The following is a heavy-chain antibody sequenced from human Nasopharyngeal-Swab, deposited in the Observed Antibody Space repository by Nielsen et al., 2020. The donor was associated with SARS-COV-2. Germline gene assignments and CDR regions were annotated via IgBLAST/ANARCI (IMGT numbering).Heavy chain of an antibody. CDR3: ARGVVVRARRSSYYFDY. CDR2: ISYEGSNK. CDR1: GFTSSRYA. V-gene: IGHV3-30*14. Sequence: GGSLRLSCAASGFTSSRYAMHWVRQAPGKGLEWVAVISYEGSNKYYADSVKGRFTISRDNSKNTLYLQMNSLRAEDTAVYYCARGVVVRARRSSYYFDYWGQGTLVTVSS. D-gene: IGHD3-10*01. J-gene: IGHJ4*02.